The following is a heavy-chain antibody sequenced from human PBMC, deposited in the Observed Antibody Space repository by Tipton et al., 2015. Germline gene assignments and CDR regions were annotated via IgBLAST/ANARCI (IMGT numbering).Heavy chain of an antibody. Sequence: QVQLVQSGAEVKKPGASVKVSCKAPDYTFTDYGISWVRQAPGQGLEWMGWINPNNGNTNYGQKFQGRVTMTTDTSTNTAYMELRSLRSDDTAVYYCARVEMFRTIAVGGPVHEDHWGRGTLVSVSP. CDR2: INPNNGNT. J-gene: IGHJ4*02. CDR1: DYTFTDYG. CDR3: ARVEMFRTIAVGGPVHEDH. D-gene: IGHD6-19*01. V-gene: IGHV1-18*01.